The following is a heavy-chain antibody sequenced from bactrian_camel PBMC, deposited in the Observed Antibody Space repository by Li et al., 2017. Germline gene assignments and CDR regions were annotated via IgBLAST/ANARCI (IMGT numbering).Heavy chain of an antibody. J-gene: IGHJ4*01. CDR3: VQREFGSPIN. CDR2: IYTAYGYT. Sequence: QVQLVESGGGSVQAGESLRLSCAASGYTAKTCSWNWYRQFQGKGREGVAAIYTAYGYTYYADSVKGRFTISRDDAKNAAYLQFDNLKTEDMAMYFCVQREFGSPINWGQGTQVTVS. V-gene: IGHV3S25*01. CDR1: GYTAKTCS.